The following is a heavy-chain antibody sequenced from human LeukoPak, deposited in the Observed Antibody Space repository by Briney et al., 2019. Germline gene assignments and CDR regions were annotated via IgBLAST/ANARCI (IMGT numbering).Heavy chain of an antibody. J-gene: IGHJ6*03. Sequence: GGSLRLSCAASGFTFSSYAMSWVRQAPGKGLEWVSSISGSSGSTYYADSVKGRFTISRDNSKNTLYLQMNSLRAEDTAVYYCAKGRVSYYYYMDVWGKGTMVTVSS. CDR1: GFTFSSYA. V-gene: IGHV3-23*01. CDR2: ISGSSGST. CDR3: AKGRVSYYYYMDV.